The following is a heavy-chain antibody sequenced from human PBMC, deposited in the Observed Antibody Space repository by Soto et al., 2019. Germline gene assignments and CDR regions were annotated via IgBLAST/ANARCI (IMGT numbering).Heavy chain of an antibody. CDR3: ARERKWEPLPY. CDR2: ITVYNGHT. J-gene: IGHJ4*02. D-gene: IGHD1-26*01. Sequence: ASVKVSCKTSGYSFPDYSINWVRQAPGQGLEWLGWITVYNGHTNYAPSLQGRVTISTDTSTSTAYMELRSLKSDDTAVYYCARERKWEPLPYWGQGTLVTVSS. CDR1: GYSFPDYS. V-gene: IGHV1-18*01.